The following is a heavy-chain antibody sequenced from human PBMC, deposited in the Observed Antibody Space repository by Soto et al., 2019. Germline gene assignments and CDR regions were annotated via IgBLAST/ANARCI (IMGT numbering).Heavy chain of an antibody. Sequence: QVQLQESGPGLVKPSETLSLTCSDSGGSISNYYWSWIRQSPGKGLEWIGFISYSGNTNYNSSLKSRVTISIDTSKSQFSLSLTSVTAADTAVYYCARHRPGTTEDYWGQGTLVTVSS. CDR2: ISYSGNT. V-gene: IGHV4-59*08. J-gene: IGHJ4*02. D-gene: IGHD1-1*01. CDR3: ARHRPGTTEDY. CDR1: GGSISNYY.